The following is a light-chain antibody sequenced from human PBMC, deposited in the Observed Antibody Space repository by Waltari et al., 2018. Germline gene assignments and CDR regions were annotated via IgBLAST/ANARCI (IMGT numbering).Light chain of an antibody. V-gene: IGLV2-14*03. CDR2: DVG. CDR1: SSDVGGYNY. Sequence: QSALTQPASVSGSPGQSITISCTGISSDVGGYNYVSWYQQHPGKAPKVMIYDVGYRPSGVSSRFSGSKSGNTASLTISGLQAEDKADYYCTSYASSSTLVFGGGTKLTVL. J-gene: IGLJ2*01. CDR3: TSYASSSTLV.